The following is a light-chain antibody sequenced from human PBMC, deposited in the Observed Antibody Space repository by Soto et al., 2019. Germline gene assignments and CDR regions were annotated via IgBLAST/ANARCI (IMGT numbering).Light chain of an antibody. Sequence: EIVMTQSPATLSVSPGVSATLSSRASQSVRGNLAWYQQKPGQAPRLLIYGASTRATGIPARFSGSGSGTEFTLTISSLQSEDFAVYYCQQYNNWWTFGQGTKVDIK. V-gene: IGKV3-15*01. J-gene: IGKJ1*01. CDR1: QSVRGN. CDR2: GAS. CDR3: QQYNNWWT.